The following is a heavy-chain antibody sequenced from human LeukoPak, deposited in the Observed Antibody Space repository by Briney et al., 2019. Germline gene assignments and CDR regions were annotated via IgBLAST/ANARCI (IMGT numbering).Heavy chain of an antibody. CDR3: ARIIVPGGTDK. V-gene: IGHV3-23*01. D-gene: IGHD6-13*01. CDR1: GFTFSSSA. J-gene: IGHJ4*02. CDR2: VGVISNT. Sequence: GGSLRLSCVASGFTFSSSAMTWVRQAPGKGLEWVSSVGVISNTYYADSVKRRSTISRDNSKNTLYLQMNSLRAEDTAIYYCARIIVPGGTDKWGQGTLVTVSS.